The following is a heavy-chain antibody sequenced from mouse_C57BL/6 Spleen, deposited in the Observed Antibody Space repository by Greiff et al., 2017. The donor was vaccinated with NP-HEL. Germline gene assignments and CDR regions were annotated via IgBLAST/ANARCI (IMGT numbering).Heavy chain of an antibody. CDR1: GFTFSDYG. J-gene: IGHJ1*03. CDR3: AREGKGYFDV. D-gene: IGHD2-1*01. CDR2: ISSGSSTI. V-gene: IGHV5-17*01. Sequence: EVHLVESGGGLVKPGGSLKLSCAASGFTFSDYGMHWVRQAPEKGLEWVAYISSGSSTIYYADTVKGRFTISRDNAKNTLFLQMTSLRSEDTAMYYWAREGKGYFDVWGTGTTVTVSS.